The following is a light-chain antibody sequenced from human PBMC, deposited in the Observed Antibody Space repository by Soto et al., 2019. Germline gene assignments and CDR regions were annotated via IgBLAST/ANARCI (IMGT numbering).Light chain of an antibody. Sequence: EIVLTQSPATLPSFPGDRVTLSCRASQAVNTRLAWYQHKPGQAPRLLIYLASNRAAGVPARFSGSGSGTDFTLTISDVEPEDFAAYYCHQRQSWPRTFGQGTKVDIK. J-gene: IGKJ1*01. CDR3: HQRQSWPRT. CDR2: LAS. V-gene: IGKV3-11*01. CDR1: QAVNTR.